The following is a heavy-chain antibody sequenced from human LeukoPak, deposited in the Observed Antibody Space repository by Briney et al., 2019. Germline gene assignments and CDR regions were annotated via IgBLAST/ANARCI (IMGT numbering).Heavy chain of an antibody. CDR1: GFTFSSYS. Sequence: GGSLRLSCAASGFTFSSYSMNWVRQAPGKGLEWVSSISSSSSYIYYADSVKGRFTISRDNAKNSLYLQMNSLRAVDTAVYYCARDAFHCSSTSCYVIYYYYGMDVWGQGTTVTVSS. J-gene: IGHJ6*02. D-gene: IGHD2-2*01. V-gene: IGHV3-21*01. CDR3: ARDAFHCSSTSCYVIYYYYGMDV. CDR2: ISSSSSYI.